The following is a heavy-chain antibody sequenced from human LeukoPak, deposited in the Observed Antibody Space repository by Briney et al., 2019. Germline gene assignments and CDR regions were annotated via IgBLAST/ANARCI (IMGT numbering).Heavy chain of an antibody. D-gene: IGHD1-26*01. Sequence: GGSLRLSCAASGFTFTGYWMHWVRRAPGKGLVWVSRINSDGSSTSYADSVKGRFTISRDNTKNTLYLQMNSLRAADTAVYYCVRGGSYSTNPFDIWGQGTMVTVSS. V-gene: IGHV3-74*01. CDR2: INSDGSST. CDR1: GFTFTGYW. J-gene: IGHJ3*02. CDR3: VRGGSYSTNPFDI.